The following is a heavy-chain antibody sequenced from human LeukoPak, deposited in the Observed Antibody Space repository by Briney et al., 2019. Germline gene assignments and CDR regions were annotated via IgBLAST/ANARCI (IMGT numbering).Heavy chain of an antibody. CDR3: AKVPINGIAVAPTDY. CDR1: GFTFSSYA. Sequence: PGGSLRLSCAASGFTFSSYAMSWVRQAPGKGLEWVSAISGSGGSTYYADSVKGRFTISRGNSKNTLYLQMNSLRAEDTAVYYCAKVPINGIAVAPTDYWGQGTLVTVSS. V-gene: IGHV3-23*01. D-gene: IGHD6-19*01. CDR2: ISGSGGST. J-gene: IGHJ4*02.